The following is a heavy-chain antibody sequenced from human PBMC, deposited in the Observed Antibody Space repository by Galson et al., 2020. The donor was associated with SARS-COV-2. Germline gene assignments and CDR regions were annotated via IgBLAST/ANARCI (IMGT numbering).Heavy chain of an antibody. Sequence: GESLKISCAASGFTFSSYSMNWVRQAPGKGLEWVSSISSSSSYIYYADSVKGRFTISRDNAKNSLYLQMNSLRAEDTAVYYCARVGAAREAGYWGQGTLVTVSS. D-gene: IGHD6-6*01. CDR1: GFTFSSYS. J-gene: IGHJ4*02. CDR3: ARVGAAREAGY. V-gene: IGHV3-21*01. CDR2: ISSSSSYI.